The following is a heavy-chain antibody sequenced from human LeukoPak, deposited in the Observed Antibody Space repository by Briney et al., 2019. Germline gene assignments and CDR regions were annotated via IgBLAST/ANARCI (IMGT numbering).Heavy chain of an antibody. V-gene: IGHV4-61*08. CDR1: GGSISDGGYY. CDR3: ARDAHLLTGYYAWED. D-gene: IGHD3-9*01. J-gene: IGHJ4*02. Sequence: SETLSLTCDVSGGSISDGGYYWSWIRQPPGKGLEWIGYIYYSGSTNYNPSLKSRVTISVDTSKNQFSLKLSSVTAADTAVYYCARDAHLLTGYYAWEDWGQGTLVTVSS. CDR2: IYYSGST.